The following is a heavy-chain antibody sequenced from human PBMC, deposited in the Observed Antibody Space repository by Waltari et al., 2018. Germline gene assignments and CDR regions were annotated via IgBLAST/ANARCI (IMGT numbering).Heavy chain of an antibody. D-gene: IGHD5-18*01. CDR3: ARDKGRGAAMGYFDL. V-gene: IGHV3-21*01. CDR1: GFTFISYS. CDR2: ISSSSSYI. Sequence: EVQLVESGGGLVKPGGSLRLSCAASGFTFISYSMNWSPQAPGKGLEWVSSISSSSSYIYYADSVKGRFTISRDNAKNSLYLQMNSLRAEDTAVYYCARDKGRGAAMGYFDLWGRGTLVTVSS. J-gene: IGHJ2*01.